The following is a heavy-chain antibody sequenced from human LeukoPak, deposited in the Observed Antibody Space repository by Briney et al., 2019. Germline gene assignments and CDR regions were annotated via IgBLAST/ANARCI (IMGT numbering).Heavy chain of an antibody. D-gene: IGHD3-22*01. CDR2: ISGIGGST. CDR3: SKDDDGGGWNFDY. V-gene: IGHV3-23*01. CDR1: GSTFSSYS. J-gene: IGHJ4*02. Sequence: PGGSLRLACAPYGSTFSSYSMSWVRQAPGHGLEWVSAISGIGGSTYYADSVKGRFTISRDNPKHTPYLQMNSLIAEDTAVYYCSKDDDGGGWNFDYWGQGTLVTVSS.